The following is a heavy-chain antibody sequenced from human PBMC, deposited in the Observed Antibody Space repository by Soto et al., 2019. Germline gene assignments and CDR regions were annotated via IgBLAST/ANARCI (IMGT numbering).Heavy chain of an antibody. J-gene: IGHJ4*02. V-gene: IGHV1-69*12. CDR3: ARPDIVGATSYTPHTFDY. CDR1: GGTFSSYA. CDR2: IIPIFGTA. D-gene: IGHD1-26*01. Sequence: HVQLVQSGAEVKKPGSSVKVSCKASGGTFSSYAISWVRQAPGQGLEWMGGIIPIFGTANYAQKFQGRVTIAAYESTSTAYMELSSLRSEDTAVYYCARPDIVGATSYTPHTFDYWGQGTLVTVSS.